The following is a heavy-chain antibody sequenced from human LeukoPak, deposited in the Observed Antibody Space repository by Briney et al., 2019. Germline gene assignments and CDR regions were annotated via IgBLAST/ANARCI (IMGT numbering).Heavy chain of an antibody. D-gene: IGHD2-2*01. J-gene: IGHJ6*02. V-gene: IGHV3-53*01. CDR2: IYSGGST. CDR3: ARDSVGYCSSTSCYADYYYGMDV. CDR1: GFIFTDYW. Sequence: GGSLRLSCAASGFIFTDYWMNWVRQAPGKGLEWVSVIYSGGSTYYADSVKGRFTISRDNSKNTLYLQMNSLRAEDTAVYYCARDSVGYCSSTSCYADYYYGMDVWGQGTTVTVSS.